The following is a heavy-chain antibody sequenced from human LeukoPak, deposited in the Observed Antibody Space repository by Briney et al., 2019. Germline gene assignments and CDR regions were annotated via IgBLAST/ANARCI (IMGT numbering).Heavy chain of an antibody. CDR3: AREGSSGYYDY. Sequence: GGSLRLSCAVSGFTVSGNYMSWVRQAPGKGLEWVSVLYSGGSTYYADSVQGRFTISRDNSKNTLYLQMNSLRAEDTAVYYCAREGSSGYYDYWGQGTLVTVSS. CDR2: LYSGGST. J-gene: IGHJ4*02. CDR1: GFTVSGNY. V-gene: IGHV3-53*01. D-gene: IGHD3-22*01.